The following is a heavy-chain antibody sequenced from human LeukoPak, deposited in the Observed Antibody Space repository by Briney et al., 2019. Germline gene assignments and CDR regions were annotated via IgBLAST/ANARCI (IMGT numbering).Heavy chain of an antibody. CDR1: GFTFSSYA. Sequence: GGSLRLSCAASGFTFSSYAMSWVRQARGKGLEWVSAISGSGGSTYYADSVRGRFTISRDNSRNTLYLQMNSLRDEDTAVYYCAKDPDMIVVVVPDYWGQGTLVTVSS. CDR3: AKDPDMIVVVVPDY. J-gene: IGHJ4*02. CDR2: ISGSGGST. V-gene: IGHV3-23*01. D-gene: IGHD3-22*01.